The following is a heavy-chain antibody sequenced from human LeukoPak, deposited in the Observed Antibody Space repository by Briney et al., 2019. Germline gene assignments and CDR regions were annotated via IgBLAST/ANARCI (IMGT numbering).Heavy chain of an antibody. CDR3: ARDRGGYDILTGPDY. CDR2: ISAYNGNT. J-gene: IGHJ4*02. Sequence: ASVKVSCKASGYTFTSYGISWVRQAPGQGLEWMGWISAYNGNTNYAQKLQGRVTMTADTSTSTAYMELRSLRSDDTAVYYCARDRGGYDILTGPDYWGQGTLVTVSS. CDR1: GYTFTSYG. D-gene: IGHD3-9*01. V-gene: IGHV1-18*01.